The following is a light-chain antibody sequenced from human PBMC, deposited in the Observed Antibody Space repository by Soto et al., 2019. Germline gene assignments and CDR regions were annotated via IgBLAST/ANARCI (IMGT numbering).Light chain of an antibody. CDR3: QQYGSSPT. Sequence: IVVTRSPGTLSLSPGKRATLSCRASQSVSRSYLAWYQQKPGQAPRLLIHGASYRATGIPDRFSGSGSGTDFTLTISRLEPEDFAVYYCQQYGSSPTFGQGTKVDIK. J-gene: IGKJ1*01. CDR2: GAS. V-gene: IGKV3-20*01. CDR1: QSVSRSY.